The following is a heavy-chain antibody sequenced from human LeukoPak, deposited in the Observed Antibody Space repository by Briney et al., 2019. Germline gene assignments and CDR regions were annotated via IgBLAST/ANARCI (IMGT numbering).Heavy chain of an antibody. CDR1: GGSISSSSYY. CDR2: IYYSGST. CDR3: ARDSWFGELPED. V-gene: IGHV4-39*07. J-gene: IGHJ4*02. Sequence: ETLSLTCTVSGGSISSSSYYWGWIRQPPGKGLEWIGSIYYSGSTYYNPSLKSRVTISVDTSKNQFSLKLSSVTAADTAVYYCARDSWFGELPEDWGQGTLVTVSS. D-gene: IGHD3-10*01.